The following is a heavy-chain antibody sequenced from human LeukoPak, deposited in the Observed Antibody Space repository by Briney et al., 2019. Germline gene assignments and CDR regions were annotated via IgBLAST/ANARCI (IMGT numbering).Heavy chain of an antibody. CDR3: AINAGQWLVPFDY. CDR2: ISGSGGST. CDR1: GFTFSSYG. D-gene: IGHD6-19*01. V-gene: IGHV3-23*01. J-gene: IGHJ4*02. Sequence: PGGSLRLSCAASGFTFSSYGIHWVRQAPGKGLEWVSAISGSGGSTYYADSVRGRFTISRDNSKNTLFLQMNSLRAEDTAVYYCAINAGQWLVPFDYWGQGTLVTVSS.